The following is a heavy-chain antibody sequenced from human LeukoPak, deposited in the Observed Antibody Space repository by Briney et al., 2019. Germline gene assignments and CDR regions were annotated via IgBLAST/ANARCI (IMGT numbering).Heavy chain of an antibody. J-gene: IGHJ1*01. CDR1: GGSISSGSYY. D-gene: IGHD3-16*01. CDR3: ARALGDREYFQH. CDR2: IYTSGST. Sequence: SETLSLTCTVSGGSISSGSYYWSWIRQPAGKGLEWIGRIYTSGSTNYNPSLKSRVTISVDTSKNQFSLKLSSVTAADTAVYYCARALGDREYFQHWGQGTLVTVSS. V-gene: IGHV4-61*02.